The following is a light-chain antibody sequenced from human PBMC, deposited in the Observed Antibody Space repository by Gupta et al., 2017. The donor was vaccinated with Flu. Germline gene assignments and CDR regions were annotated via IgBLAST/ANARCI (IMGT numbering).Light chain of an antibody. CDR1: SSDVGGYNY. CDR2: EVI. Sequence: QSALTQPASVSGSPGQSITISCTGTSSDVGGYNYVSWYQQHPGQAPKLMIYEVINRPAGGGNRFSGSKAGTTASLAISGLQAEDEDDYYCSSYTSSSRVFGGGSKLTVL. V-gene: IGLV2-14*01. CDR3: SSYTSSSRV. J-gene: IGLJ2*01.